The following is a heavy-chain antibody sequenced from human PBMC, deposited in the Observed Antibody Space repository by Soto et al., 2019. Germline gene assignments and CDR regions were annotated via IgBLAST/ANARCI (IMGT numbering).Heavy chain of an antibody. CDR3: AKGSGGGRPYYFDN. D-gene: IGHD2-15*01. J-gene: IGHJ4*01. CDR1: GFTFGSYA. V-gene: IGHV3-23*01. Sequence: PGGSLRLSCAASGFTFGSYAMGWVRQAPGKGLEWFSAINAGGDYTYSADYVKGRFTLSRDNSKNTLYLQMDSLRVDDTAIYFCAKGSGGGRPYYFDNWGHGTLVTVSS. CDR2: INAGGDYT.